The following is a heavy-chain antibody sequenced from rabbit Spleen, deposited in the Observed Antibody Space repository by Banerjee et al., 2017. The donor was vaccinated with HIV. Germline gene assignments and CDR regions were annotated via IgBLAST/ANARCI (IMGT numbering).Heavy chain of an antibody. J-gene: IGHJ3*01. CDR1: GVSFSDKDV. D-gene: IGHD4-1*01. CDR2: VNIVTGKS. CDR3: ARDFGSSGGWGLNL. Sequence: LEESGGGLVQPEGSLTLTCKASGVSFSDKDVMCWVRQTPGKGLEWIACVNIVTGKSVYASWAKGRFIMSRTSSTTVTLQLNSLTAADTATYFCARDFGSSGGWGLNLWGQGTLVTVS. V-gene: IGHV1S45*01.